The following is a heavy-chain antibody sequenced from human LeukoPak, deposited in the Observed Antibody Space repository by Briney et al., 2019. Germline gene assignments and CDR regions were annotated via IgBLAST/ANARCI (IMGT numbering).Heavy chain of an antibody. CDR3: ASALGYCSGGSCYSTPEFDY. J-gene: IGHJ4*02. V-gene: IGHV1-46*01. CDR2: INPSGGST. Sequence: ASVKVPCKASGYTFTSYYMHWVRQAPGQGLEWMGIINPSGGSTSYAQKFQGRVTMTRDTSTSTVYMELSSLRSEDTAVYYCASALGYCSGGSCYSTPEFDYWGQGTLVTVSS. D-gene: IGHD2-15*01. CDR1: GYTFTSYY.